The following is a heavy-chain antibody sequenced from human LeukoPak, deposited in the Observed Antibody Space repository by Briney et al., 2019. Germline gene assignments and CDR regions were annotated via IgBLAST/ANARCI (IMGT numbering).Heavy chain of an antibody. J-gene: IGHJ4*02. V-gene: IGHV4-4*07. CDR1: GGSISNYY. CDR3: ARVACSGGSCHHFDY. CDR2: IYSSGST. Sequence: SETLSLTCSVSGGSISNYYWSWIRQPAGKGLECIGRIYSSGSTDYNPSLKSRVTMSVDTSKNQFSLKLSSVTAADSAVYYCARVACSGGSCHHFDYWGQGTLVTVSS. D-gene: IGHD2-15*01.